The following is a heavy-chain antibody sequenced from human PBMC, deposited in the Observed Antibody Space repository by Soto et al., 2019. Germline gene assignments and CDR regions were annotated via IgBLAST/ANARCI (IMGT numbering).Heavy chain of an antibody. CDR3: ARDRLRYNWNDFPYYYYGMDV. CDR1: GFTFSSYA. V-gene: IGHV3-30-3*01. J-gene: IGHJ6*02. CDR2: ISYDGSNK. Sequence: QVQLVESGGGVVQPGRSLRLSCAASGFTFSSYAMHWVRQAPGKGLEWVAVISYDGSNKYYADSVKGRFTISRDNSKNTLYRQMNSLRAEDPAVYYCARDRLRYNWNDFPYYYYGMDVWGQGTTVTVSS. D-gene: IGHD1-1*01.